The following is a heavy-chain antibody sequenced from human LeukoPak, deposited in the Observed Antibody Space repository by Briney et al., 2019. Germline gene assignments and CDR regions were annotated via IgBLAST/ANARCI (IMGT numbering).Heavy chain of an antibody. CDR1: GGSISSYY. D-gene: IGHD5-24*01. V-gene: IGHV4-59*08. CDR2: IYYSGST. J-gene: IGHJ4*02. Sequence: TSETLSLTCPVSGGSISSYYWSWIRQPPGKGLEWIGYIYYSGSTNYNPSLKSRVTISVDTSKNQFSLKLSSVTAADTAVYYCARLGSRDGFDGYWGQGTLVTVSS. CDR3: ARLGSRDGFDGY.